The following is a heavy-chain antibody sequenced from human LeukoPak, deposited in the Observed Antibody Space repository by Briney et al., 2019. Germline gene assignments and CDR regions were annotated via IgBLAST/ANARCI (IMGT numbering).Heavy chain of an antibody. CDR2: ISWNSGSI. J-gene: IGHJ3*02. V-gene: IGHV3-9*01. Sequence: GGSLRLSCAASGFTFADYAMRWVRQAPGKGLEWVSGISWNSGSIGYADSVKGRFTISRDNAKHSMYLQMNSLRAEDTALYYCAKDKTDCDGSGRYYTYMAFDIWGQGTMVTVSS. CDR3: AKDKTDCDGSGRYYTYMAFDI. CDR1: GFTFADYA. D-gene: IGHD3-10*01.